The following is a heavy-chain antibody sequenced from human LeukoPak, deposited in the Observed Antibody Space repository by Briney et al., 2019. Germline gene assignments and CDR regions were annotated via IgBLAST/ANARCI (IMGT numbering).Heavy chain of an antibody. J-gene: IGHJ3*02. D-gene: IGHD4-11*01. Sequence: SGGSLRLSCAASGFTFSSYAMHWVRQAPGKGLEWVAAISDEGNKYYSDFVKGRFTISRDNSKNTLYLQPNSLRADDTALYYCASLAPYSSWVRDASDIWGQGTMVTVSS. V-gene: IGHV3-30*04. CDR3: ASLAPYSSWVRDASDI. CDR1: GFTFSSYA. CDR2: ISDEGNK.